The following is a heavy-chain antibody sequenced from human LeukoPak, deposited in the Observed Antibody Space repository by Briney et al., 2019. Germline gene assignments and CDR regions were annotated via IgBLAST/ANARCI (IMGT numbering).Heavy chain of an antibody. J-gene: IGHJ3*02. CDR1: GGSISDYY. Sequence: PSETLSLTCTVSGGSISDYYWNWMRQPPGKGLEWIGYICYSGRTNYNPSLKSRVSISVDTSKNQFSLKLSSVTAADTAVYYCARDFRGSVDAFDIWGQGTMVAVSS. CDR3: ARDFRGSVDAFDI. CDR2: ICYSGRT. V-gene: IGHV4-59*01.